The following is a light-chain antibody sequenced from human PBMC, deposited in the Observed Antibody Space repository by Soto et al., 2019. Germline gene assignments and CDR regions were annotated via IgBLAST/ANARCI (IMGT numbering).Light chain of an antibody. CDR2: WAS. J-gene: IGKJ1*01. V-gene: IGKV4-1*01. CDR3: QQFYNILPWT. CDR1: QSVLYSSNNKNY. Sequence: DIVMTQSPDSLAVSLGERATINCKSRQSVLYSSNNKNYLAWYQQKPGHPPKLLIYWASTRESGVPDRFSGSGSGTDFTLTISSLQAEDVAVYYCQQFYNILPWTFGQGTKVEIK.